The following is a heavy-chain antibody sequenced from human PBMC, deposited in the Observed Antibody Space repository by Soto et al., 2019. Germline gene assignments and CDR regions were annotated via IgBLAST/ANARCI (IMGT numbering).Heavy chain of an antibody. CDR3: ARARGRSGYYYMDV. V-gene: IGHV3-48*01. J-gene: IGHJ6*03. CDR2: ISSSSSAI. Sequence: EVQLVETGGGLVQPGGSLRLSCAASGFTFSTYSMNWVRQAPGKGLEWVSYISSSSSAIYYAASVKGRFTISRDNAKNSLYLQMNSRRVEDTAVYYCARARGRSGYYYMDVWGKGTTVTVSS. D-gene: IGHD3-3*01. CDR1: GFTFSTYS.